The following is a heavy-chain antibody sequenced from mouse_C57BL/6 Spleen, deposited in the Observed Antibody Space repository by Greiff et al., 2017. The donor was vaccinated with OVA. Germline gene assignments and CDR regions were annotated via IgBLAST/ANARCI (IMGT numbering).Heavy chain of an antibody. CDR3: ARDGSSYWFAY. J-gene: IGHJ3*01. Sequence: VQVVESGAELVRPGTSVKVSCKASGYAFTNYLIEWVKQRPGQGLEWIGVINPGSGGTNYNEKFKGKATLTADKSSSTAYMQLSSLTSEDSAVYFCARDGSSYWFAYWGQGTLVTVSA. D-gene: IGHD1-1*01. CDR2: INPGSGGT. CDR1: GYAFTNYL. V-gene: IGHV1-54*01.